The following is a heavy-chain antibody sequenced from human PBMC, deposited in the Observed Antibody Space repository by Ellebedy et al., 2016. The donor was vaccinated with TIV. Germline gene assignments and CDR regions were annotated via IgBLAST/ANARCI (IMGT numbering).Heavy chain of an antibody. J-gene: IGHJ3*02. D-gene: IGHD2-21*01. CDR3: ASAVETRDAEYAFDI. Sequence: GGSLRLXXAASGFTFSDYYMSWIRQAPGKGLEWVSYISSSSSYTNYADSVKGRFTISRDNAKNSLYLQMNSLRAEDTAVYYCASAVETRDAEYAFDIWGQGTMVTVSS. CDR1: GFTFSDYY. CDR2: ISSSSSYT. V-gene: IGHV3-11*03.